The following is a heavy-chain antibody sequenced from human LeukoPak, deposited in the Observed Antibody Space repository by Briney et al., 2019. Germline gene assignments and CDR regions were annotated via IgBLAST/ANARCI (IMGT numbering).Heavy chain of an antibody. CDR1: GASIKTVFSY. J-gene: IGHJ5*02. CDR3: ARLVCGDCRPTGSWLDP. CDR2: IYYDGST. V-gene: IGHV4-39*01. Sequence: PSETLSLTCNVSGASIKTVFSYWVWIRQSPGMGLEWIGNIYYDGSTSYNPSLKDRVFISGDTSTNQFSLKVTSVTAADTALYFCARLVCGDCRPTGSWLDPWGQGTLVIVSS. D-gene: IGHD2-21*02.